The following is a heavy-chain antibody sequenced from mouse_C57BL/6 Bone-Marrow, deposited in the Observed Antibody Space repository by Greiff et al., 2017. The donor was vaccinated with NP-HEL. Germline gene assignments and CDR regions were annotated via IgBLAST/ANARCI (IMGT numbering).Heavy chain of an antibody. D-gene: IGHD2-4*01. CDR2: ISSGGSYT. V-gene: IGHV5-6*02. CDR1: GFTFSSYG. CDR3: ASPYDYDVAWFAY. J-gene: IGHJ3*01. Sequence: DVKLVESGGDLVKPGGSLKLSCAASGFTFSSYGMSWVRQTPDKRLEWVATISSGGSYTYYPDSVKGRFTISRDNAKKTLYLQMSILKSEDTAMYYCASPYDYDVAWFAYWGQGTLVTVSA.